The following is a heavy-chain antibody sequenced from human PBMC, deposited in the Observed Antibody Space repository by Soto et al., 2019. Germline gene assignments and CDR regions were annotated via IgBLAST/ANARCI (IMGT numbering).Heavy chain of an antibody. CDR1: GGSISYYY. CDR2: IYYSGGT. J-gene: IGHJ3*02. V-gene: IGHV4-59*01. Sequence: QVQLQESGPGLVKPSETLSLTCTVSGGSISYYYWSWIRQPPGKGLEWIGYIYYSGGTNYNPSLKSRVTISVDTSKNQFSLKLISVTAADTAVYYCARVWGGAFDIWGQGTMVTVSS. CDR3: ARVWGGAFDI. D-gene: IGHD3-10*01.